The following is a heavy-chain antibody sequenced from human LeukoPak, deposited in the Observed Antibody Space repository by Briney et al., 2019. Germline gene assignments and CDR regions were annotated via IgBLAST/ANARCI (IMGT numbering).Heavy chain of an antibody. D-gene: IGHD6-13*01. J-gene: IGHJ4*02. V-gene: IGHV3-9*01. Sequence: GRSLRLSCAASGFTFDDYAMHWVRQAPGKGLEWVSGISWNSGSIGHADSVKGRFTISRDNAKNALYLQMNSLRAEDTALYYCAKDIGSFAAAPFDYWGQGTLVTVSS. CDR1: GFTFDDYA. CDR2: ISWNSGSI. CDR3: AKDIGSFAAAPFDY.